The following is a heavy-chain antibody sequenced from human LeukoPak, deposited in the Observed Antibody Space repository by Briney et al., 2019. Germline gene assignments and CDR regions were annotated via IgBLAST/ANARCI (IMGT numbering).Heavy chain of an antibody. Sequence: PGGSLRLSCAASGFTFSRYAMSWVRQAPGKGLEWVSAISGDVRSTFYADSVKGRFTISRDNSENTLSLQMNSLRADDTAVYYCVKRVDYSEKYYFDSWAGEHWSPSPQ. CDR1: GFTFSRYA. CDR2: ISGDVRST. CDR3: VKRVDYSEKYYFDS. J-gene: IGHJ4*02. D-gene: IGHD4-11*01. V-gene: IGHV3-23*01.